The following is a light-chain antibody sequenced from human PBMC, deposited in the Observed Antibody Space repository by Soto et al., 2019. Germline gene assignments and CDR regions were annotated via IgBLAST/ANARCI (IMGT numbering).Light chain of an antibody. CDR3: SSFTSSRAFV. CDR1: SSDVGGYNY. CDR2: EVS. J-gene: IGLJ1*01. V-gene: IGLV2-14*01. Sequence: QSALTQPASVSGSPGQSITISCTGTSSDVGGYNYVSWYQQQSGKAPKLIIHEVSNRPSGVSNRFSGSKSGNTASLTISGLQAEDEGDYYCSSFTSSRAFVFGVGTKVTLL.